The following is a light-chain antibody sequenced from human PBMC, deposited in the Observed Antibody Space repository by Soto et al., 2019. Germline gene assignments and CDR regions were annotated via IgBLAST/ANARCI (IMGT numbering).Light chain of an antibody. CDR3: QQYNNWPLT. CDR2: GAS. V-gene: IGKV3-15*01. Sequence: EIVMTQSPATLSVSPGERATLSCRASQSVSSNLAWYQQKPGQAPRLLIYGASTRATGIPARFSGSGSGTEFTLTISSLQSEDFAVYYCQQYNNWPLTFGPGTNVAIK. J-gene: IGKJ3*01. CDR1: QSVSSN.